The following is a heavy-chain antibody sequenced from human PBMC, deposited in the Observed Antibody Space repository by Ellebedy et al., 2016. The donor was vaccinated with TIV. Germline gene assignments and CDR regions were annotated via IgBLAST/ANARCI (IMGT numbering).Heavy chain of an antibody. V-gene: IGHV3-7*01. CDR3: ARATGVHYDILTGYYYYYYMDV. D-gene: IGHD3-9*01. Sequence: GESLKISXAASGFTFSSYWMHWVRQAPGKGLEWVANIKQDGSEKYYVDSVKGRFTISRDNAKNSLYLQMNSLRAEDTAVYYCARATGVHYDILTGYYYYYYMDVWGKGTTVTVSS. CDR1: GFTFSSYW. CDR2: IKQDGSEK. J-gene: IGHJ6*03.